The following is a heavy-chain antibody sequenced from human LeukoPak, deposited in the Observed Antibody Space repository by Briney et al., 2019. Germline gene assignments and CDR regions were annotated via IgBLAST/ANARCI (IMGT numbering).Heavy chain of an antibody. V-gene: IGHV4-59*08. J-gene: IGHJ4*02. Sequence: SETLSLTCTVSGASINSYYWSWIRQPPGKGLEWLGYIYYSGITNYNPSLKSRVTISVDTSRNQFSLKLSSVTAADTAVYYRARGMTTVTHWGQGTLVTVSS. CDR3: ARGMTTVTH. CDR2: IYYSGIT. D-gene: IGHD4-11*01. CDR1: GASINSYY.